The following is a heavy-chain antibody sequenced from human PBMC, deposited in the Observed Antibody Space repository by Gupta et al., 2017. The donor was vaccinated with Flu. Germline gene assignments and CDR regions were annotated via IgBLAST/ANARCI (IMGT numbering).Heavy chain of an antibody. CDR3: ARIRGSYGGNAFDI. D-gene: IGHD1-26*01. V-gene: IGHV3-72*01. Sequence: PGKGLEWVGRSRNKAKSHTTEYAASVKGRFTISRDDSKNSLYLQMNNLKTEDTAVYYCARIRGSYGGNAFDIWGQGTMVTVSS. J-gene: IGHJ3*02. CDR2: SRNKAKSHTT.